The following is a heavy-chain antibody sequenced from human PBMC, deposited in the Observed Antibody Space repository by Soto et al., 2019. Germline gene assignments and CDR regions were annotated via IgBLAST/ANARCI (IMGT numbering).Heavy chain of an antibody. Sequence: QITLKESGPTLVKPTQTLTLICTFSGFSLSSSGVGVGWIRQPPGKALEWVALIYWDDTKRYSPSLKSGLTITKDTSKDQVVLTMTNMAPVDTATYYCAHIRVTMIVGAGYFQHWGQGTLVTVSS. J-gene: IGHJ1*01. CDR3: AHIRVTMIVGAGYFQH. V-gene: IGHV2-5*02. CDR1: GFSLSSSGVG. CDR2: IYWDDTK. D-gene: IGHD3-22*01.